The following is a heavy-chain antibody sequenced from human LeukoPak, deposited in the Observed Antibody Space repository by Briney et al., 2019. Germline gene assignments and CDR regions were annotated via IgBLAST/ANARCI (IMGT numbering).Heavy chain of an antibody. D-gene: IGHD1-20*01. J-gene: IGHJ3*02. CDR1: GFTFSSNW. CDR2: IKEDGSEK. Sequence: GGSLRLSCAASGFTFSSNWMSWVRQAPGKGLEWVANIKEDGSEKYYVDSVKGRFTISRNNAKNSLYLQMNSLRAEDPAVYYCARDEYNWNVDAFDIWGQGTVVTVSS. CDR3: ARDEYNWNVDAFDI. V-gene: IGHV3-7*01.